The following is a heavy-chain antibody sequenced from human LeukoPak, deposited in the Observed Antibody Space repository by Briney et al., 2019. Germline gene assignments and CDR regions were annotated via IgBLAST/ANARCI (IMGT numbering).Heavy chain of an antibody. CDR3: ARGLGCTNGVCYNY. V-gene: IGHV1-8*02. J-gene: IGHJ4*02. Sequence: GASVKVSCKASGYTFTSYYMHWVRQATGQGLEWMGWMNPNSGNTGYAQKFQGRVTMTRNTSISTAYMELSSLRSEDTAVYYCARGLGCTNGVCYNYWGQGTLVTVSS. CDR2: MNPNSGNT. CDR1: GYTFTSYY. D-gene: IGHD2-8*01.